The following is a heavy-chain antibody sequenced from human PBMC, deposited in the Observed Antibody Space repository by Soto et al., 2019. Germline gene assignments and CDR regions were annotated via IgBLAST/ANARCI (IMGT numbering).Heavy chain of an antibody. CDR2: INHSGST. D-gene: IGHD2-15*01. V-gene: IGHV4-34*01. J-gene: IGHJ4*02. CDR3: ARAEDIVVVVAAARAIDY. Sequence: QVQLQQWGAGLLKPSETLSLTCAVYGGSFSGYYGSWIRQPPGKGLEWIGEINHSGSTNYNPSLKSRVTISVDASKNQSSLKLSSVTAADTAVYYCARAEDIVVVVAAARAIDYWGQGTLVTVSS. CDR1: GGSFSGYY.